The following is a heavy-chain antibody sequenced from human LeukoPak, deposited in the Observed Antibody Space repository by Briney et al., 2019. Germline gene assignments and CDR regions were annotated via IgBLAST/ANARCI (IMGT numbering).Heavy chain of an antibody. CDR3: AKDTGSSGPFDY. J-gene: IGHJ4*02. CDR1: GSTFDDYA. V-gene: IGHV3-9*01. D-gene: IGHD6-19*01. CDR2: ISWNSGSI. Sequence: GGSLRLSCAASGSTFDDYAMHWVRQAPGKGLEWVSGISWNSGSIGYADSVKGRFTISRDNAKNSLYLQMNSLRAEDTALYYCAKDTGSSGPFDYWGQGTLVTVSS.